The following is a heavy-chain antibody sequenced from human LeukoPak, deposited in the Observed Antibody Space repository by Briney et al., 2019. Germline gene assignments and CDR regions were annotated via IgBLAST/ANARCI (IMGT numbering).Heavy chain of an antibody. Sequence: SVKVPCKASGGTFSSYAISWVRQAPGQGLEWMGRIIPIFGIANYAQKFQGRVTITADKSTSTAYMELSSLRSEDTAVYYCASTDSSGYYKERFDYWGQGTLVTVSS. CDR3: ASTDSSGYYKERFDY. V-gene: IGHV1-69*04. CDR1: GGTFSSYA. J-gene: IGHJ4*02. CDR2: IIPIFGIA. D-gene: IGHD3-22*01.